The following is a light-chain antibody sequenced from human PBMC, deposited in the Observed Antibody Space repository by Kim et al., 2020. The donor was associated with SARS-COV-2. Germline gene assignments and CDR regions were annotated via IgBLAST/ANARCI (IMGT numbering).Light chain of an antibody. CDR3: LQHSTYPIT. J-gene: IGKJ5*01. Sequence: ASVGDRVTITGRASQDIRNDLGWYQQNPGRAPKRMIYGASSLQSGVPSRFSGSGSGTEFTLTISSVQPEDFATYFCLQHSTYPITFGQGTRLEIK. CDR2: GAS. CDR1: QDIRND. V-gene: IGKV1-17*01.